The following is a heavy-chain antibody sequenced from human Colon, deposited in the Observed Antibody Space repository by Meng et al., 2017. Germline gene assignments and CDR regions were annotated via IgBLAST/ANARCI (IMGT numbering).Heavy chain of an antibody. V-gene: IGHV3-11*01. CDR2: ISSSGKII. Sequence: VGGFGGGLVKPGGSLLLAWAASGFTFRDYYMTGICQAPGKGLEWVSHISSSGKIIDYADSVKGRFTISRDNANNSLYLQMDSLTADDTAVYYCARDHGTGLDHWGQGALVTVSS. D-gene: IGHD1-14*01. CDR1: GFTFRDYY. CDR3: ARDHGTGLDH. J-gene: IGHJ4*02.